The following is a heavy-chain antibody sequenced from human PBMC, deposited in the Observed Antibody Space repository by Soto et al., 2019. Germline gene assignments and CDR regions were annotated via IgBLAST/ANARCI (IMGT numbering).Heavy chain of an antibody. CDR2: IWYDGSNK. D-gene: IGHD1-26*01. CDR3: ARELLTQWELLEYYYYGMDV. J-gene: IGHJ6*02. V-gene: IGHV3-33*01. CDR1: GFTFSSYG. Sequence: GGSLRLSCAASGFTFSSYGMHWVRQAPGKGLEWVAVIWYDGSNKYYADSVKGRFTISRDNSKNTLYLQMNSLRAEDTAVYYCARELLTQWELLEYYYYGMDVWGQGTTVTVSS.